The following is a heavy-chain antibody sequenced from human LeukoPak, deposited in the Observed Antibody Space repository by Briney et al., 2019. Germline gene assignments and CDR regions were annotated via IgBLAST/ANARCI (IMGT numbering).Heavy chain of an antibody. D-gene: IGHD3-22*01. CDR1: GFTFANYA. V-gene: IGHV3-23*01. J-gene: IGHJ4*02. CDR3: AKDARGYHRPIDS. Sequence: GGALRLSCAASGFTFANYAMNWVRQAPGKVLEWVSGIGGGGGNTDYADSVRGRFTISRDNSKSTLCLQMSSLRAEDAAIYYCAKDARGYHRPIDSWGQGILVTVPS. CDR2: IGGGGGNT.